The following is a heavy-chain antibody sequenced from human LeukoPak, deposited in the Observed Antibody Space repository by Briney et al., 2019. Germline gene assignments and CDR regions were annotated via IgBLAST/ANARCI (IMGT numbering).Heavy chain of an antibody. Sequence: GSSVKVSCKASGGTFITYAINWVGQAPGQGLEWMGGIIPIFGTANYAQKFQGRVTITTDESTSTAYMELSSLRSEDTAVYYCARVFARSGEIRGSYYYYWGQGTLVTVSS. D-gene: IGHD1-26*01. CDR2: IIPIFGTA. CDR1: GGTFITYA. CDR3: ARVFARSGEIRGSYYYY. V-gene: IGHV1-69*05. J-gene: IGHJ4*02.